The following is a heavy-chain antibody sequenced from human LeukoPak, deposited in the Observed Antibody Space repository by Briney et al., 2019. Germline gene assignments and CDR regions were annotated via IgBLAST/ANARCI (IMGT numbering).Heavy chain of an antibody. CDR1: GFTFSDYY. CDR2: IGSSGSTI. V-gene: IGHV3-11*01. CDR3: AKVPTAGTIDWFDP. D-gene: IGHD6-13*01. J-gene: IGHJ5*02. Sequence: GGSLRLSCAASGFTFSDYYMSWIRQAPGKGLEWVSYIGSSGSTIYYADSVKGRFTISRDNSKNTLYLQMNSLRAEDTALYYCAKVPTAGTIDWFDPWGQGTLVTVSS.